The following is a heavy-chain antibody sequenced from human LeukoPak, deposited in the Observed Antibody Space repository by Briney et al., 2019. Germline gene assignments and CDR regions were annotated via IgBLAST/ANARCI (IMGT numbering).Heavy chain of an antibody. V-gene: IGHV3-7*03. CDR2: IKQDGGEK. D-gene: IGHD6-19*01. Sequence: SGGSLRLSCAASGFTFSSYSMNWVRQAPGKGLEWVANIKQDGGEKYYVDSVKGRFTISRDNSKNTLYLQMNSLRAEDTALYYCARELRIAVAGTKDYWGQGTLVTVSS. CDR3: ARELRIAVAGTKDY. J-gene: IGHJ4*02. CDR1: GFTFSSYS.